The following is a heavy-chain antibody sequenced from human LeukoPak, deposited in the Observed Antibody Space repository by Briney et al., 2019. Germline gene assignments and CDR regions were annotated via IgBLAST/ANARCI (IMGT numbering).Heavy chain of an antibody. CDR3: ARDGSAVYYDSSGLSGAFDI. CDR2: INAGNGNT. D-gene: IGHD3-22*01. J-gene: IGHJ3*02. V-gene: IGHV1-3*01. CDR1: GYTFTSYY. Sequence: ASVKVSCKASGYTFTSYYMHWVRQAPGQRLEWMGWINAGNGNTKYSQKFQGRVTITRDTSASTAYMELSSLRSEDTAVYYCARDGSAVYYDSSGLSGAFDIWGQGTMVTVSS.